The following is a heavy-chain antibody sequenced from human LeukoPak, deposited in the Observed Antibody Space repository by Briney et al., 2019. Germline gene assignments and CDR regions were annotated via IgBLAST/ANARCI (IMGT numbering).Heavy chain of an antibody. CDR3: AKPRGSRGYFDN. CDR2: ISPDGSNT. CDR1: GFSFSSHG. Sequence: GGSLRLSCAASGFSFSSHGMHWVRQAPGKGLEWVAVISPDGSNTQYADSVKGRLTISRDNPKKTLYLQLNSLTLVDAAVYYCAKPRGSRGYFDNWGQGTLVTVSS. J-gene: IGHJ4*02. V-gene: IGHV3-30*18. D-gene: IGHD3-10*01.